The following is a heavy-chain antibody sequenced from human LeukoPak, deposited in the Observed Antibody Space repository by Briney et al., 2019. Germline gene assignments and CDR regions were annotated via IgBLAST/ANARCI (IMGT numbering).Heavy chain of an antibody. CDR1: GYSFTSYW. V-gene: IGHV5-51*01. J-gene: IGHJ5*02. CDR2: IYPGDSDT. D-gene: IGHD2-2*01. CDR3: ARLECSSTSCYFGNWFDP. Sequence: GESLKISCKGSGYSFTSYWIGWGRPLPGKGLEWMGIIYPGDSDTRYSPSFQGQVTISADKSISTAYLQWSSLKASDTAMYYCARLECSSTSCYFGNWFDPWGQGTLVTVSS.